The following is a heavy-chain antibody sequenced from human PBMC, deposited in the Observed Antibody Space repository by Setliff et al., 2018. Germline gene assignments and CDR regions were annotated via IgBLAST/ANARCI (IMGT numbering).Heavy chain of an antibody. CDR3: ARDSRIRFTKEEGGAYYYGMDV. V-gene: IGHV1-18*01. CDR2: ISGSSGDA. J-gene: IGHJ6*02. CDR1: NYTFINYG. D-gene: IGHD2-8*01. Sequence: ASVKVSCKASNYTFINYGMSWVRQIPGHGLEWMGWISGSSGDASYAQKFQGRVIITLDTHTTTAYMELRSLRSDDTAVYYCARDSRIRFTKEEGGAYYYGMDVWGQGTTVTVSS.